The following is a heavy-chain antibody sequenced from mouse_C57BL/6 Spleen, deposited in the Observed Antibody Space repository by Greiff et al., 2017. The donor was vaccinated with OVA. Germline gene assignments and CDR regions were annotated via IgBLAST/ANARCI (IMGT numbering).Heavy chain of an antibody. D-gene: IGHD2-2*01. V-gene: IGHV1-69*01. Sequence: QVQLQQPGAELVMPGASVKLSCKASGYTFTSYWMHWVKQRPGQGLEWIGEIDPSDSYTNYNQKVKGKSTLTVDKSSSTAYMQLSSLTSEDSAVDYCARNGYDYAMDYWGQGTSVTVSS. J-gene: IGHJ4*01. CDR1: GYTFTSYW. CDR3: ARNGYDYAMDY. CDR2: IDPSDSYT.